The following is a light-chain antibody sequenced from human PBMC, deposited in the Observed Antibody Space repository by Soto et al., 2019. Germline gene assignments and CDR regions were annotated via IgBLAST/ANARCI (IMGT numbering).Light chain of an antibody. CDR2: EVS. J-gene: IGLJ1*01. V-gene: IGLV2-14*03. CDR3: SSYTSSSTRV. CDR1: SSDVGAYDY. Sequence: HSALTHPASVSGSPRESIPISCTGTSSDVGAYDYVSWYQQHPDKAPKLMIYEVSNRPSGVSNRFSGSKSVNTATLTISGLQAEDEADYYCSSYTSSSTRVFGTGTKVTVL.